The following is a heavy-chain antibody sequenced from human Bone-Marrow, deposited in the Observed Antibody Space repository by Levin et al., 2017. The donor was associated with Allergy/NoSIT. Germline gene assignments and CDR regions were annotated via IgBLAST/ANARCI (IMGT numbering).Heavy chain of an antibody. CDR2: ISSSGTI. J-gene: IGHJ5*02. V-gene: IGHV3-48*02. Sequence: QPGGSLRLSCAASGFTFSSYTMNWVRQAPGKGLEWLSYISSSGTIYYADSVQGRFTISRDNDKSSLYLQMNSLRDEDTAMCYCAREGRYDSRSYELGWFDPWGQGTLVTVSS. CDR3: AREGRYDSRSYELGWFDP. D-gene: IGHD3-10*01. CDR1: GFTFSSYT.